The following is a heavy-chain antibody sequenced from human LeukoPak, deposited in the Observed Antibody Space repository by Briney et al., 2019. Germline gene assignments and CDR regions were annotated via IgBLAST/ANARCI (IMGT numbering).Heavy chain of an antibody. CDR2: IDTSGGGT. Sequence: GGSLRLSCAASGFTFVNYAMSWVRQAQGKGLEWVSTIDTSGGGTYYTDSVMGRFTISRDNSKNTLYLQMNSLTAEDTAVYYCAKRNYYLDVWGKGTTVTVSS. CDR3: AKRNYYLDV. J-gene: IGHJ6*03. V-gene: IGHV3-23*01. CDR1: GFTFVNYA.